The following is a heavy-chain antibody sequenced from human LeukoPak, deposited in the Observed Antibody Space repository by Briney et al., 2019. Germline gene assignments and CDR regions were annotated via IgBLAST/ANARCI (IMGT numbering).Heavy chain of an antibody. Sequence: SETLCLTCTVSGVSIASNTHYWTWIRQHPGTGLEWIVFISYSDPTSYNPSLRSRVAFSLDTSKNQFSLQLHSVTAADTAVYYCALSRYGEALFDYWGQGSLVTVSS. CDR1: GVSIASNTHY. V-gene: IGHV4-31*03. CDR2: ISYSDPT. J-gene: IGHJ4*02. CDR3: ALSRYGEALFDY. D-gene: IGHD3-10*01.